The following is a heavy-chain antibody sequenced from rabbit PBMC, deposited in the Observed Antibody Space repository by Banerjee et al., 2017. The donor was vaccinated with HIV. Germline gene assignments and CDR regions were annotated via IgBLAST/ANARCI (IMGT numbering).Heavy chain of an antibody. CDR2: IHTGSDRI. D-gene: IGHD8-1*01. CDR1: GFSFSSSYY. CDR3: ARGAGSSDAYAFNL. Sequence: QSLEESGGGLDQAEGSLTLTCTASGFSFSSSYYMYWVRQAPGKGLEWIGCIHTGSDRIWYASWVNGRFTISKTSSTTVTLRMTSLTAADTATYVCARGAGSSDAYAFNLWGPGTLVTVS. J-gene: IGHJ4*01. V-gene: IGHV1S40*01.